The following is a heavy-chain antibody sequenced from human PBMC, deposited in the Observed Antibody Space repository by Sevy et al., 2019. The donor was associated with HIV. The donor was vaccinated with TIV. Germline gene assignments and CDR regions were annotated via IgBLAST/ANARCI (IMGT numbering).Heavy chain of an antibody. D-gene: IGHD3-10*01. J-gene: IGHJ5*02. V-gene: IGHV3-23*01. CDR2: ISGSGSSS. CDR1: GFTFADYA. CDR3: TKKSYGSGTYTWFDP. Sequence: GGSLRLPCVGSGFTFADYAMTWVRQAPGKGPEWVSSISGSGSSSKNADSVKGRFTISRDNSKNTLYLQMNSLRAEDTAVYFCTKKSYGSGTYTWFDPWGQGTLVTVSS.